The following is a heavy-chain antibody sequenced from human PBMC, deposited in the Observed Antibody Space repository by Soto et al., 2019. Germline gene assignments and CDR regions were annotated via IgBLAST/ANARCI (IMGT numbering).Heavy chain of an antibody. CDR1: GVSLRTSGMG. CDR2: VYWDDDK. V-gene: IGHV2-5*02. J-gene: IGHJ1*01. CDR3: AHRVERALFDL. Sequence: SGPTLVNPTQTLTLTCTFSGVSLRTSGMGVGWIRQPPGKALEWLALVYWDDDKRYSPSLKSRPTITKDTSKNQVVLTMTYMDPVGTATYYCAHRVERALFDLWGQGTLVIGSS. D-gene: IGHD3-9*01.